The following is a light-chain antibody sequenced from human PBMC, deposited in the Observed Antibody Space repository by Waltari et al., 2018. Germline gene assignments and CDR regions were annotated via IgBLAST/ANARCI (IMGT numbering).Light chain of an antibody. Sequence: DIQMTQSPSSLSVSVGDRVTITCRASQSISSYLNWYQHKPGKAPKLLIYAASSLQSGVPSRFSGSGSGTDFTLTISSLQPEDFATYYCQQSYSTLTWTFGQGTKVEIK. CDR3: QQSYSTLTWT. J-gene: IGKJ1*01. V-gene: IGKV1-39*01. CDR1: QSISSY. CDR2: AAS.